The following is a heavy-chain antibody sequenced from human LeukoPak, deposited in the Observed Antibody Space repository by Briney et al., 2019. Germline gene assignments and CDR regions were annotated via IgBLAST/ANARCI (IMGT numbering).Heavy chain of an antibody. CDR2: IYTSGST. D-gene: IGHD2-2*01. Sequence: SETLSLTCTVSGGSISSGSYYWSWIRQPAGKGLEWIGRIYTSGSTNYNPSLKSRVTRSVDTSKNQLSLKRSSVTAADTAVYYCARSSTSWGSFDYWGQGTLVTVSS. CDR3: ARSSTSWGSFDY. J-gene: IGHJ4*02. V-gene: IGHV4-61*02. CDR1: GGSISSGSYY.